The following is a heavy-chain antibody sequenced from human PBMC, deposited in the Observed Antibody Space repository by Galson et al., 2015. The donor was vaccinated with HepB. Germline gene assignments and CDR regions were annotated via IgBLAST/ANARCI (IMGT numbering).Heavy chain of an antibody. D-gene: IGHD3-22*01. CDR2: INTNTGIP. Sequence: SVKVSCKASGYTFTTHTLNWVRQAPGQGLEWMGWINTNTGIPTYAQGLAGRFVFSLDTSVSAAYLQINSLKADDTAVYYCARGYYHDSSGFYSTLLLHIPVDYWGQGTLVTVSS. J-gene: IGHJ4*02. CDR3: ARGYYHDSSGFYSTLLLHIPVDY. CDR1: GYTFTTHT. V-gene: IGHV7-4-1*02.